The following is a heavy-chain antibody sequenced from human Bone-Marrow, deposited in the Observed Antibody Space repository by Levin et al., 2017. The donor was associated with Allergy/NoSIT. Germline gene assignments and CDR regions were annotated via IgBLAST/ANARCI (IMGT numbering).Heavy chain of an antibody. CDR2: MNPNSGNT. CDR3: ARVIGAAGV. Sequence: RGESLKISCKASGYTFTTYNINWVRQATGQGLEWMGWMNPNSGNTGYAEKFQGRVTMTRDTSINTAYMELSSLRSEDTAVYYCARVIGAAGVWGQGTLVTVSS. J-gene: IGHJ4*02. CDR1: GYTFTTYN. V-gene: IGHV1-8*01. D-gene: IGHD6-13*01.